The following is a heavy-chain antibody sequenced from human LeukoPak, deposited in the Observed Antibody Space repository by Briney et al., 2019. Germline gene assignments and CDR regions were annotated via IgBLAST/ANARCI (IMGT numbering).Heavy chain of an antibody. CDR3: ARGRGSGNYYY. Sequence: SVKVSCKASGGAFSSYAINWVRQAPGQGLEWMGGISPIFGTANYARGFQGRVTVTTDESTSTAYMELNSLRSEDTAVYYCARGRGSGNYYYWGQGTLVTVSS. D-gene: IGHD3-10*01. CDR2: ISPIFGTA. J-gene: IGHJ4*02. CDR1: GGAFSSYA. V-gene: IGHV1-69*05.